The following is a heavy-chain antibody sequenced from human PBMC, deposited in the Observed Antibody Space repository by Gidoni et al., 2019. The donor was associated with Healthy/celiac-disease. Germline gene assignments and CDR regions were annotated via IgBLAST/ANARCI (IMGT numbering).Heavy chain of an antibody. Sequence: QLQLQESGPGLVKPSETLSLPCTVSGGSLSSSSYYWGWIRQPPGKGLEWIGSIYYSGSTYHNPSLKSRVTISVDTSKNQFSLKLSSVTAADTAVYYCASTYSSGLYYFDYWGQGTLVTVSS. CDR1: GGSLSSSSYY. CDR3: ASTYSSGLYYFDY. V-gene: IGHV4-39*01. CDR2: IYYSGST. J-gene: IGHJ4*02. D-gene: IGHD6-19*01.